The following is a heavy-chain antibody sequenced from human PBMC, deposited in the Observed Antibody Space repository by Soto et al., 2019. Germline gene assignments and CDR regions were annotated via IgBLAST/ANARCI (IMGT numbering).Heavy chain of an antibody. CDR3: ARDDVSMVTTFLDY. D-gene: IGHD2-21*02. J-gene: IGHJ4*02. V-gene: IGHV3-33*01. CDR1: GFPFNNYA. Sequence: HPGGSLRLSCAASGFPFNNYAMHWVRQAPGKGLEWVAVIWHDGSNEHYADSVKGRFHIARDNSNNTLYLQMNSLRGEDTALYYCARDDVSMVTTFLDYWGLGTLVTVSS. CDR2: IWHDGSNE.